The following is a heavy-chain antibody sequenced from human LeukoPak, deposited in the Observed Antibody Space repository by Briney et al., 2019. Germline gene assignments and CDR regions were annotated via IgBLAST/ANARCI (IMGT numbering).Heavy chain of an antibody. D-gene: IGHD3-3*01. CDR1: GFTFSSYA. J-gene: IGHJ4*02. CDR3: ASPSGYYSTFDY. CDR2: VSGSGGST. V-gene: IGHV3-23*01. Sequence: GGSLRLSCAASGFTFSSYAMSWVRQAPGKGLEWVSAVSGSGGSTYYADSVKGRFTISRDNSKNTLYLQMNSLRAEDTAVYYCASPSGYYSTFDYWGQGTLVTVSS.